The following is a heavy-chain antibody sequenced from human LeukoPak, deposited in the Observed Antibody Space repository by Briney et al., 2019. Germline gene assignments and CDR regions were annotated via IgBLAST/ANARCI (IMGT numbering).Heavy chain of an antibody. D-gene: IGHD6-13*01. CDR1: GFTFDDYS. CDR2: ISWDGGNR. V-gene: IGHV3-43*01. J-gene: IGHJ4*02. Sequence: GGSLRLSCAASGFTFDDYSMHWVRQAPGKGLEWVSLISWDGGNREYADSVKGRFAISRDNSRNSLFLQMNSLTTEDTAFYYCAKDYSSSGPFDYWGQGTLVTVSS. CDR3: AKDYSSSGPFDY.